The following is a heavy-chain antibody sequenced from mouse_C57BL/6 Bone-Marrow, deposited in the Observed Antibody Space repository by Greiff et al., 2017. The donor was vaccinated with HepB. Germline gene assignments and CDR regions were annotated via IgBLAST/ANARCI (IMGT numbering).Heavy chain of an antibody. D-gene: IGHD3-3*01. CDR2: IDPSDSYT. CDR3: AREGPGDYYFDY. Sequence: VQLQQSGAELVMPGASVKLSCKASGYTFTSYWMHWVKQRPGQGLEWIGEIDPSDSYTNYNQKFKGKSTLTVDKSSSTAYMQLSSLTSEDSAVYYCAREGPGDYYFDYWGQGTTLTVSS. CDR1: GYTFTSYW. J-gene: IGHJ2*01. V-gene: IGHV1-69*01.